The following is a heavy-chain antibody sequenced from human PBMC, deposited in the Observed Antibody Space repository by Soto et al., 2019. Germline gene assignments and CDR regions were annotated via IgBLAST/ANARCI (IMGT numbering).Heavy chain of an antibody. CDR2: ISYDGSNK. Sequence: QVQLVESGGGVVQPGRSLRLSCAASGFTFSSYAMHWVRQAPGKGLERVAVISYDGSNKYYADSVKGRFTISRDNSKNTLYLEMNSLRAEDTAVYYCARDPVYSGSYYGFDYWGQGTLVTVSS. CDR1: GFTFSSYA. CDR3: ARDPVYSGSYYGFDY. D-gene: IGHD1-26*01. V-gene: IGHV3-30-3*01. J-gene: IGHJ4*02.